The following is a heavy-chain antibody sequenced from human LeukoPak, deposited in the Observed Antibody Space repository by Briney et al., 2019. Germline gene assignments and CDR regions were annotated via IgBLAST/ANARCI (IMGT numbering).Heavy chain of an antibody. CDR3: AQSNYVWGPFDY. D-gene: IGHD3-16*01. Sequence: PGGSLRLSCAASGFTFSNYEMNWVRQAPGKGLEWVSYISSSGSTIYYADSVKGRFTISRDNAKNSLYLQMNSLRAEDTAVYYCAQSNYVWGPFDYWGQGTLVTVSS. CDR1: GFTFSNYE. J-gene: IGHJ4*02. CDR2: ISSSGSTI. V-gene: IGHV3-48*03.